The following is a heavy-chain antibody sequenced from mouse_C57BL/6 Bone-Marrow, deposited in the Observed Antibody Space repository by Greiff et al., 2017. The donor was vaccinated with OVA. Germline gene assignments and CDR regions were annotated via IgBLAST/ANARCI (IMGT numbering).Heavy chain of an antibody. CDR1: GYTFTSYT. CDR2: INPSSGYT. J-gene: IGHJ2*01. D-gene: IGHD1-1*01. V-gene: IGHV1-4*01. Sequence: VQLKESGAELARPGASVKMSCKASGYTFTSYTMHWVKQRPGQGLEWIGYINPSSGYTKYNQKFKDKATLTADKSSSTAYMQLSSLTSEDSAVYYCAREGGHYYGSSYGFDYWGQGTTLTVSS. CDR3: AREGGHYYGSSYGFDY.